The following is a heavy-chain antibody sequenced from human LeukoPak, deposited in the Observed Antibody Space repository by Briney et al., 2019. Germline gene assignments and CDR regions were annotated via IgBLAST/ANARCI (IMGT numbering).Heavy chain of an antibody. CDR1: GGSISSGSYY. CDR3: ARAPPSYYYDSSGYLRPYYYGMDV. J-gene: IGHJ6*02. CDR2: IYYSGST. V-gene: IGHV4-61*10. Sequence: SETLSLTCTVSGGSISSGSYYWSWIRQPAGKGLEWIGYIYYSGSTNYNPSLKSRVTISVDTSKNQFSLKLSSVTAADTAVYYCARAPPSYYYDSSGYLRPYYYGMDVWGQGTTVTVSS. D-gene: IGHD3-22*01.